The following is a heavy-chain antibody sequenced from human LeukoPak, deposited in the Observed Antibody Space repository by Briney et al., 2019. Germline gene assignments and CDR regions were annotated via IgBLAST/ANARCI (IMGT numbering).Heavy chain of an antibody. CDR2: ISSSSSTI. CDR1: GFTFSSYS. J-gene: IGHJ6*02. Sequence: GGSLRLSCAASGFTFSSYSMNWVRQAPGKGLEWVSYISSSSSTIYYADSVKGRFTISRDNAKNSLYLQMNSLRAEDTAVYYCARDGESVAANVGPVGYYYGMDVWGQGTTVTVSS. CDR3: ARDGESVAANVGPVGYYYGMDV. D-gene: IGHD3-10*01. V-gene: IGHV3-48*04.